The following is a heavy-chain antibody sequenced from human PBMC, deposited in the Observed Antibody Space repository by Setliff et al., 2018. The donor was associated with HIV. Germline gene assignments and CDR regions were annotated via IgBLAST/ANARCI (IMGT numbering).Heavy chain of an antibody. CDR3: ARRRIAAVFDL. CDR1: GGSTISESHY. CDR2: INYRGRT. D-gene: IGHD6-13*01. V-gene: IGHV4-39*07. J-gene: IGHJ4*02. Sequence: PSETLSLTCTVSGGSTISESHYWGWIRQPPGKGLEWVGNINYRGRTYYNPSLKSRVTMSVDTSKNQFSLSLNYVTVADTAVFFCARRRIAAVFDLWGQGVLVTVSS.